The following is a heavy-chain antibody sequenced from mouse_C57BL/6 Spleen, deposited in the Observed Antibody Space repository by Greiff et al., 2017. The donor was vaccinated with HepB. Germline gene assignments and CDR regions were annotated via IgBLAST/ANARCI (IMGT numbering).Heavy chain of an antibody. Sequence: EVKVVESEGGLVQPGSSMKLSCTASGFTFSDYYMAWVRQVPEKGLEWVANINYDGSSTYYLDSLKSRFIISRDNAKNILYLQMSSLKSEDTATYYCARVSNYGFDYWGQGTTLTVSS. CDR3: ARVSNYGFDY. CDR2: INYDGSST. J-gene: IGHJ2*01. CDR1: GFTFSDYY. V-gene: IGHV5-16*01. D-gene: IGHD2-5*01.